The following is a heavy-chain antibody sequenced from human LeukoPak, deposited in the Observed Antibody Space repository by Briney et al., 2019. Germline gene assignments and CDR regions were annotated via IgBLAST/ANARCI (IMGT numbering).Heavy chain of an antibody. Sequence: QTGGSLSLSCAASGFTFRNYAMGWVRQAPGKGLEWFSAISGGGDYTWMVDSVEGRFTISRDNSKNILYLQMNSLRAEDTATYYCARDRASYDFWSGYNYMDVWGKGTTVTVSS. D-gene: IGHD3-3*01. V-gene: IGHV3-23*01. J-gene: IGHJ6*03. CDR2: ISGGGDYT. CDR3: ARDRASYDFWSGYNYMDV. CDR1: GFTFRNYA.